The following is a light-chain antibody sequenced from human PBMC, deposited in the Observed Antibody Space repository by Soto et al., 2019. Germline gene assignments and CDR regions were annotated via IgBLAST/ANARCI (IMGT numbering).Light chain of an antibody. Sequence: QSALTQPASVSGSPGQSSTISCTGTNSDVGGYNYVSWYQHHPRKAPKLMIYEVSNRPSGVSNRFSGSKSGNTASLTISGLQDEDEADYYCTSDTSTSRDVLFGGGTKLAVL. CDR1: NSDVGGYNY. J-gene: IGLJ2*01. CDR3: TSDTSTSRDVL. CDR2: EVS. V-gene: IGLV2-14*01.